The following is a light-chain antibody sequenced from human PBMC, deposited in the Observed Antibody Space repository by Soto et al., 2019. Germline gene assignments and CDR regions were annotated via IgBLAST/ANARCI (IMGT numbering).Light chain of an antibody. CDR3: QQYGSSPRT. V-gene: IGKV3-20*01. CDR2: GAS. Sequence: EIVLTLSPGTLSLSPGERATLSCRASQSVSSGYLVWYQQNPGQAPRLLIYGASSKATGMPDRFSGSGSGTDFTLTISRLEPEDVAVYYCQQYGSSPRTFGQGTKVDSK. CDR1: QSVSSGY. J-gene: IGKJ1*01.